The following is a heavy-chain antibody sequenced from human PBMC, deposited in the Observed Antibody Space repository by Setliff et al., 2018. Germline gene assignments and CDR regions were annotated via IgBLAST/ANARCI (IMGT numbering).Heavy chain of an antibody. J-gene: IGHJ4*02. CDR3: ARAGLASAGRKGIFDY. CDR1: GYSLVTHY. V-gene: IGHV1-46*01. CDR2: INTGGGSS. D-gene: IGHD6-13*01. Sequence: VSCKASGYSLVTHYMHWVRQAPGQGLEWMGLINTGGGSSSYSPKLQGRVTMTRDTSTSTVYMEVNILGSEDTAVYFCARAGLASAGRKGIFDYWGQGTLVTVSS.